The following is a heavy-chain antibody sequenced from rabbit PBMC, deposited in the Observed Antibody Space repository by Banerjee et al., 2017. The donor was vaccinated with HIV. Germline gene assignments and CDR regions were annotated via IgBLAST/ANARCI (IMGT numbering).Heavy chain of an antibody. CDR1: GFSFSSSYY. CDR3: ARDLAGVIGWNFGL. CDR2: IYAGSRGGT. Sequence: QSLQESGGDLVKPGASLTLTCTASGFSFSSSYYMCWVRQAPGKGLEWIGCIYAGSRGGTWYASWAKGRFTISKTSSTTVTLQLTSLTAADTATYLCARDLAGVIGWNFGLWGQGTLVTVS. D-gene: IGHD4-1*01. V-gene: IGHV1S40*01. J-gene: IGHJ4*01.